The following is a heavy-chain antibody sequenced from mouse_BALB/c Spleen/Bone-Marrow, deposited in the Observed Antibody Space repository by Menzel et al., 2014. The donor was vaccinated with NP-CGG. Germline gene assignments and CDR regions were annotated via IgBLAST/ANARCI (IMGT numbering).Heavy chain of an antibody. CDR3: ARPTIYYDYDGYAMDY. CDR1: GFTFSDYY. J-gene: IGHJ4*01. CDR2: ISNGGGST. D-gene: IGHD2-4*01. V-gene: IGHV5-12*02. Sequence: EVKLMESGGGLVQPGGSLKLSCATSGFTFSDYYMYWVRQTPEKRLEWVAYISNGGGSTCYPDTVKGRFTISRDNAKNTLYQQMRHLKSEDKAMYYCARPTIYYDYDGYAMDYWGQGTSVTVSS.